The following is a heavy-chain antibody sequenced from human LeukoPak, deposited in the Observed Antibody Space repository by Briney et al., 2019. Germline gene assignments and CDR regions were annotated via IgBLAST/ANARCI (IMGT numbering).Heavy chain of an antibody. J-gene: IGHJ4*02. D-gene: IGHD3-22*01. CDR1: GYTFTSYG. CDR3: ARGVPTYYYDSSGSKTTYYFDY. Sequence: ASVKVSFKASGYTFTSYGISWVRQALGQGLEWMGWISAYNGNTNYAQKLQRRVTMTTDTSTSTAYMELRSLRSDDTAVYYCARGVPTYYYDSSGSKTTYYFDYWGQGTLVTVSS. V-gene: IGHV1-18*01. CDR2: ISAYNGNT.